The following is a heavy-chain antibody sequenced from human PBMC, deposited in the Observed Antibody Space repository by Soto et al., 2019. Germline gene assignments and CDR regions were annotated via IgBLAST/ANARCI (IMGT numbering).Heavy chain of an antibody. CDR2: INPRGGST. J-gene: IGHJ1*01. D-gene: IGHD3-22*01. Sequence: VSCKASGYTFTSYYMHWVRQAPGQGLEWMGIINPRGGSTSYAQKFQGRVTMTRDTSTSTVYMELSSLRSEDTAVYYCARVPYDSTRNPYFQYWGQGTLVTVSS. CDR1: GYTFTSYY. CDR3: ARVPYDSTRNPYFQY. V-gene: IGHV1-46*01.